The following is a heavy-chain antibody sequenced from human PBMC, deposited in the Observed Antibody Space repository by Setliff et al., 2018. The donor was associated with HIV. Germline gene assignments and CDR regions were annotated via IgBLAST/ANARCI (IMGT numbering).Heavy chain of an antibody. V-gene: IGHV4-59*08. J-gene: IGHJ5*02. CDR3: ARHRYYDILFDP. CDR1: GDSISSYY. D-gene: IGHD3-9*01. Sequence: PSETLSLTCTVSGDSISSYYWTWIRQPPGKGLEWIGYIFISGITNYNPSLKSRVTILVDSSRNQFSLRLSSVTAADTAVYYCARHRYYDILFDPWGQGTLVTV. CDR2: IFISGIT.